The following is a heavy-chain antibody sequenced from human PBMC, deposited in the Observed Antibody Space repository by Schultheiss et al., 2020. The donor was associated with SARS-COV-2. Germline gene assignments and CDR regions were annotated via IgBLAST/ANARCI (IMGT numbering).Heavy chain of an antibody. CDR1: GYTFTSHG. CDR2: INPNSGGT. J-gene: IGHJ6*02. D-gene: IGHD2-2*01. CDR3: TRDIVVVPAAMGYYYYGMDV. V-gene: IGHV1-2*04. Sequence: ASVKVSCKASGYTFTSHGISWVRQAPGQRLEWMGWINPNSGGTNYAQKFQGWVTMTRDTSISTAYMELSRLRSDDTAVYYCTRDIVVVPAAMGYYYYGMDVWGQGTTVTVSS.